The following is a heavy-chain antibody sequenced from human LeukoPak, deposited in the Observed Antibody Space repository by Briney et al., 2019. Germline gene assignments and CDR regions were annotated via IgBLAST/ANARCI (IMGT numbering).Heavy chain of an antibody. Sequence: NPSETLSLTCTVPGGSISSYYWSWLRQPPGKGLEWIGYIYYSGSTNYNPSLKSRVTISVDTSKNQCSLKLSSVTAADTAVYYCARTSTLYYDILTGYAFDIWGQGTMVTVSS. D-gene: IGHD3-9*01. CDR2: IYYSGST. V-gene: IGHV4-59*01. CDR3: ARTSTLYYDILTGYAFDI. CDR1: GGSISSYY. J-gene: IGHJ3*02.